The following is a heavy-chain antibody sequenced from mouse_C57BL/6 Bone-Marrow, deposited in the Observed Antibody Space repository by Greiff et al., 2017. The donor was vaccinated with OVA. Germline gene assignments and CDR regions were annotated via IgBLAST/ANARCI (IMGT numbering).Heavy chain of an antibody. V-gene: IGHV14-4*01. CDR3: TILRRDFDY. CDR1: GFNIKDDY. D-gene: IGHD1-1*01. J-gene: IGHJ2*01. Sequence: VQLQQSGAELVRPGASVKLSCTASGFNIKDDYMHWVKQRPEQGLEWIGWIDPENGDTEYASKFQGKATITADTSSNPAYLQLSSLTSEDTAVYYCTILRRDFDYWGQGTTLTVSS. CDR2: IDPENGDT.